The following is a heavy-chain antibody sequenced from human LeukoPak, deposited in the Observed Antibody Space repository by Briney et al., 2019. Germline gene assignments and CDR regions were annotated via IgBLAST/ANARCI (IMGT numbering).Heavy chain of an antibody. J-gene: IGHJ4*02. CDR1: GFTFSSYW. D-gene: IGHD6-13*01. Sequence: PGGSLRLSCVASGFTFSSYWMHWVRQTPGKGLVWVSRINSDGSTTNYADSVKGRFTISRDNAKNTLYLQMNSLRAEDTAVYYCARELKPYSSFDYWGQGTLVTVSS. CDR2: INSDGSTT. CDR3: ARELKPYSSFDY. V-gene: IGHV3-74*01.